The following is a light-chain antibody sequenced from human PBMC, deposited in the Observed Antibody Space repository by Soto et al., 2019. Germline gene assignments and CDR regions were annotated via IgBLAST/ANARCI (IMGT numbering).Light chain of an antibody. Sequence: EIVMTQSPSTLSVSAGERATLSCRASQGVSSNLAWYQQKPGQAPRLLIYGASTRATGIPSRFSGSGSGTEFTLTISSLQSEDFAVYYCQQYNNWPVTFGQGTKVEI. V-gene: IGKV3-15*01. CDR2: GAS. CDR3: QQYNNWPVT. CDR1: QGVSSN. J-gene: IGKJ1*01.